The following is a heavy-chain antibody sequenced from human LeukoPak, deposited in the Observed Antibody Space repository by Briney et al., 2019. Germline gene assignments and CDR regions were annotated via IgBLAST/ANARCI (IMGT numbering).Heavy chain of an antibody. CDR1: GGTFSSYA. D-gene: IGHD6-13*01. CDR3: ARGVAAAGTDPDY. Sequence: SVKVSCKASGGTFSSYATSWVRQAPGQGLEWMGGIIPIFGTANYAQKFQGRVTITADESTSTAYMELSSLRSEDTAVYYCARGVAAAGTDPDYWGQGTLVTVSS. CDR2: IIPIFGTA. V-gene: IGHV1-69*13. J-gene: IGHJ4*02.